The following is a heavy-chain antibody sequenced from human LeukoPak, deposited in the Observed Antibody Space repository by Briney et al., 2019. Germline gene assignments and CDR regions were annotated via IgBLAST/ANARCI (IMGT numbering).Heavy chain of an antibody. Sequence: SETLSLTCAVYGGSFSGYYWSWIRQPPGKGLEGIGEINHSGSTNYNPSLKSRVTISVDTSKNQFSLKLSSVTAADTAVYYCARAQLQYDPYFDYWGQGTLVTVSS. CDR3: ARAQLQYDPYFDY. CDR2: INHSGST. D-gene: IGHD4-11*01. CDR1: GGSFSGYY. J-gene: IGHJ4*02. V-gene: IGHV4-34*01.